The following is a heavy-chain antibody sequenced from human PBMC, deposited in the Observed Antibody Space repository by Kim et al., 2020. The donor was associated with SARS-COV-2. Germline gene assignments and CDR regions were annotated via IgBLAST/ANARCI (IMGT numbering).Heavy chain of an antibody. CDR3: AKDGGGYCSSNSCYYYYSMDV. CDR2: ISGSGGST. D-gene: IGHD2-2*01. V-gene: IGHV3-23*01. CDR1: GFTFSSYA. Sequence: GGSLRLSCAASGFTFSSYAMSWVRQAPGKGLEWVSAISGSGGSTYYADSVKGRFTNSRDNSKNTLYLQMNILRAEDSAVYYCAKDGGGYCSSNSCYYYYSMDVWGEGTTVTVS. J-gene: IGHJ6*02.